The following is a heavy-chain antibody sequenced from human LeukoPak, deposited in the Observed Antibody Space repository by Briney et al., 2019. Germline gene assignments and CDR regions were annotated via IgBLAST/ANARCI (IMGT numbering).Heavy chain of an antibody. CDR3: ARYSNYQPLYGMDV. J-gene: IGHJ6*02. CDR2: IYYTGRT. Sequence: SETLSLTCAVYGGSISTYYWSWIRQPPGKGLEWIGHIYYTGRTNYNPSLKSRVTISVDTSKNQFSLKVTSVTAADTAVYYCARYSNYQPLYGMDVWGQGTTVTVSS. CDR1: GGSISTYY. D-gene: IGHD4-11*01. V-gene: IGHV4-59*01.